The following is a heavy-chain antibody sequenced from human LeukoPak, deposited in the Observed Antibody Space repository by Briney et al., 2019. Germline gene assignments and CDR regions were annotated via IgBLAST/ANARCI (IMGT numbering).Heavy chain of an antibody. CDR2: INPNSGGT. D-gene: IGHD3-10*01. V-gene: IGHV1-2*02. CDR3: ARVGGVGYYGSGSTDY. Sequence: ASVKVSCKASGYTFTGYYMHWVRQAPGQGPEWMGWINPNSGGTNYAQKFQGRVTMTRDTSISTAYMELSRLRSDDTAVYYCARVGGVGYYGSGSTDYWGQGTLVTVSS. J-gene: IGHJ4*02. CDR1: GYTFTGYY.